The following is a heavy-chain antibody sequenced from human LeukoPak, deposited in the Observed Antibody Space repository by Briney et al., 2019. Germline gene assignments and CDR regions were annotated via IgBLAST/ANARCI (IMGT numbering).Heavy chain of an antibody. CDR1: GYTFTSYG. V-gene: IGHV1-18*01. Sequence: ASVKVSCKASGYTFTSYGISWVRQAPGQGLEWMGWISAYNGNTNYAQKLQGRVTMTTDTSTSTAYMELRGLRSDDTAVYYCAISESSIAAAGEIDYWGQGTLVTVSS. CDR3: AISESSIAAAGEIDY. J-gene: IGHJ4*02. D-gene: IGHD6-13*01. CDR2: ISAYNGNT.